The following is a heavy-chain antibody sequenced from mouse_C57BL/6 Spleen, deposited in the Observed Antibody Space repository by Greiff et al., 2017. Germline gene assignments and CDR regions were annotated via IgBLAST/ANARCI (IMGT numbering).Heavy chain of an antibody. CDR1: GYTFTDYE. CDR3: TRWVSTERDYFDY. V-gene: IGHV1-15*01. D-gene: IGHD1-1*01. J-gene: IGHJ2*01. CDR2: IDPETGGT. Sequence: QVQLQQSGAELVRPGASVTLSCTASGYTFTDYEMHWVKQTPVHGLEWIGAIDPETGGTAYNQKFKGKAILTADKSSSTAYMQLRSLTSEDSAVYYCTRWVSTERDYFDYWGQGTTLTVSS.